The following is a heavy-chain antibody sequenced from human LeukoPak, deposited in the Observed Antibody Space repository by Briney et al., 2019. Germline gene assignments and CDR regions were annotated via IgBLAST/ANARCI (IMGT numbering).Heavy chain of an antibody. V-gene: IGHV1-46*01. Sequence: GASVKLSCKASGYSFSSYAISWVRQPPGHGLEWMGIINPSGGSTSYAQKFQGRVTMTRDMSTRTVYMELSSLRSEDTAEYYCARGVRIAAAGTPDFDYWGQGTLVTVSS. CDR2: INPSGGST. CDR3: ARGVRIAAAGTPDFDY. D-gene: IGHD6-13*01. CDR1: GYSFSSYA. J-gene: IGHJ4*02.